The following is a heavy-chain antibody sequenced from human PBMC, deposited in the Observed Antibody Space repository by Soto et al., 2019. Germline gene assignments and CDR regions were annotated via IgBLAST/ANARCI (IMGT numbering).Heavy chain of an antibody. CDR3: ARGGSSSWYEDAFDI. Sequence: XSVKVSCKASGYTFTGYYMHWVRRAPGQGLEWMGWINPNSGGTNYAQKFQGWVTMTRDTSISTAYMELSRLRSDDTAVYYCARGGSSSWYEDAFDIWGQGTMVTVSS. V-gene: IGHV1-2*04. J-gene: IGHJ3*02. CDR1: GYTFTGYY. CDR2: INPNSGGT. D-gene: IGHD6-13*01.